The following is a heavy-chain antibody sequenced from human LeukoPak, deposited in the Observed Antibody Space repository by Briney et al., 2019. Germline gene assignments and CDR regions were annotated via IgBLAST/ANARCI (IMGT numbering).Heavy chain of an antibody. D-gene: IGHD1-1*01. V-gene: IGHV6-1*01. J-gene: IGHJ4*02. CDR3: ARGPGKLAH. Sequence: SQTLSLTCAISGDSVSTNNAAWNWIRKSPSRGLEWLGSTYYSSRWYSVYAVSVRGRITINPDTSKNQFSLQLNSVTPEDTAVYYCARGPGKLAHWGWGTLVTVSS. CDR2: TYYSSRWYS. CDR1: GDSVSTNNAA.